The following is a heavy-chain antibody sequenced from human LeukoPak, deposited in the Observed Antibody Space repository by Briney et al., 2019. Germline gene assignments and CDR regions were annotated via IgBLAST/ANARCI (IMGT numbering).Heavy chain of an antibody. V-gene: IGHV3-23*01. CDR3: AKDVDTAMGANYYGMDV. Sequence: PGGSLRLSCAASGFTFSSYAMSWVRQAPGKGLEWVSAISGSGGSTYYADSVKGRFTISRDNSKNTLYLQMNSLRAEDTAVYYCAKDVDTAMGANYYGMDVWGQGTTVTVSS. D-gene: IGHD5-18*01. J-gene: IGHJ6*02. CDR2: ISGSGGST. CDR1: GFTFSSYA.